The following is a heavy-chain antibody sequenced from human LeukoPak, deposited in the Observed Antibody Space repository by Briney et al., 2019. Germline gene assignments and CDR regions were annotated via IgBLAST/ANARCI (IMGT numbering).Heavy chain of an antibody. Sequence: GESLKISCKGSGYRFSTYWVAWVRQMPGKGLEWMGIIYPDDSDTRYSPSFQGQVTISADKSINTAYLQWSSLKASDTAMYFCARPNITSYYDSSGYDAFDVWGQGTLVAVSS. CDR3: ARPNITSYYDSSGYDAFDV. CDR2: IYPDDSDT. D-gene: IGHD3-22*01. J-gene: IGHJ3*01. CDR1: GYRFSTYW. V-gene: IGHV5-51*01.